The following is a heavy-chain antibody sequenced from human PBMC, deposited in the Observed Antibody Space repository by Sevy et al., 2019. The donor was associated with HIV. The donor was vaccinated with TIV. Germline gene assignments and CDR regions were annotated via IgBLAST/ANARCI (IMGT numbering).Heavy chain of an antibody. D-gene: IGHD3-16*01. J-gene: IGHJ4*02. CDR2: ISYDGSNG. V-gene: IGHV3-30*18. CDR3: AKRGAPHYFDY. Sequence: GGSLRLSCAASGFTFSTYGMHWVRQAPGKGLEWVAVISYDGSNGYYADSVKGRFTISRDNSKNTLYLQMNSLRAEDTAVYYCAKRGAPHYFDYWGQGTLVTVSS. CDR1: GFTFSTYG.